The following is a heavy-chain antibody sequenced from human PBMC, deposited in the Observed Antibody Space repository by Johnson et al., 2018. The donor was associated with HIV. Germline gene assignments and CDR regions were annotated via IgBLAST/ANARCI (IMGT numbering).Heavy chain of an antibody. CDR2: LFSGGST. V-gene: IGHV3-66*01. J-gene: IGHJ3*02. CDR3: ARDGGNGYGNDAFDI. CDR1: GFTFSSYY. Sequence: VQLVESGGGVVQPGRSLRLSCAVSGFTFSSYYMSWVRQAPGKWLEWVSVLFSGGSTYYADSVKGRFTISRDNSKNTLYLQMNSLRAEDTAVYYCARDGGNGYGNDAFDIWGQGTMVTVSA. D-gene: IGHD5-12*01.